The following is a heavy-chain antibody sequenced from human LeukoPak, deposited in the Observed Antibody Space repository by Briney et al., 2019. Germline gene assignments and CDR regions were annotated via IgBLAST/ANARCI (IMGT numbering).Heavy chain of an antibody. V-gene: IGHV3-9*01. CDR3: VKITGSYSANLRIDS. Sequence: PGGSLRLSCAASGFTFGGYAMHWVRQVPGKGLEWVSGISWNSGSIAYADSVKGRFTIPRDNAKNSLYLQVNNLKVEDTAFYYCVKITGSYSANLRIDSWGQGTLVTVSS. D-gene: IGHD1-26*01. CDR1: GFTFGGYA. CDR2: ISWNSGSI. J-gene: IGHJ4*02.